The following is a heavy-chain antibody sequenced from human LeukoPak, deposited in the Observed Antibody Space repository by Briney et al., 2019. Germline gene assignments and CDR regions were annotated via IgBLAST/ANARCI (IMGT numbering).Heavy chain of an antibody. Sequence: SETLSLTCTVSGGSISSGGYSWSWIRQPPGKGLEWIGYIYHSGSTYYNPSLKSRVTISVDRSKNQFSLKLSSVTAADTAVYYCAREDGRRSGWYSSVAFDIWGQGAMVTVSS. D-gene: IGHD6-19*01. J-gene: IGHJ3*02. CDR2: IYHSGST. CDR3: AREDGRRSGWYSSVAFDI. V-gene: IGHV4-30-2*01. CDR1: GGSISSGGYS.